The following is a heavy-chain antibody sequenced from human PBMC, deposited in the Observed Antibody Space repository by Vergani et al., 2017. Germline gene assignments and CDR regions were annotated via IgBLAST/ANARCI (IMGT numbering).Heavy chain of an antibody. CDR1: GGSISSYY. CDR3: ARDQGGSYFD. D-gene: IGHD1-26*01. Sequence: QVQLQESGPGLVKPSETLSLTCTVSGGSISSYYWSWIRQPAGKGLGWIGRIYTSWSTTYNPSLKSRVTMSVDTSKNQFSLKLSSVTAADTAVYYCARDQGGSYFDWGQGTLVTVSS. CDR2: IYTSWST. V-gene: IGHV4-4*07. J-gene: IGHJ4*02.